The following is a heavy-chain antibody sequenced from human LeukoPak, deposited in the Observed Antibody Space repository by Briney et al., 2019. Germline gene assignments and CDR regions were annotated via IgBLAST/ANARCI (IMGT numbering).Heavy chain of an antibody. D-gene: IGHD2-15*01. CDR1: GYTFTGYY. Sequence: ASVKVSCKASGYTFTGYYMHWVRQAPGQGLEWMGWINPNSGGTNYAQKFQGRVTMTRDTSISTAYMELSRLRSDDTAVYYCARVRYCSGGSWYWSSDYWGQGTLVTVSS. CDR3: ARVRYCSGGSWYWSSDY. V-gene: IGHV1-2*02. CDR2: INPNSGGT. J-gene: IGHJ4*02.